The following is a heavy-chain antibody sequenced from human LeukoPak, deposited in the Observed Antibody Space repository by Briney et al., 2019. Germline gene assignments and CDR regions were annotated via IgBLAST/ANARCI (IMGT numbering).Heavy chain of an antibody. CDR3: ARDPISSSSFDL. CDR2: ISSRSATI. V-gene: IGHV3-48*01. J-gene: IGHJ4*02. CDR1: GFTFSSYS. Sequence: GGSLRLSCAASGFTFSSYSMNWVRQAPGKGLEWVSYISSRSATIYYADSVKGRFTISRDNAKNSLYLQMNSLRAEDTAVYYCARDPISSSSFDLWGQGTLVTVSS. D-gene: IGHD6-13*01.